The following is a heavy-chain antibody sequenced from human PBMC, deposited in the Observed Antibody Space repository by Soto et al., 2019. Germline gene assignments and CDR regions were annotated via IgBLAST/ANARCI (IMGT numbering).Heavy chain of an antibody. CDR3: AVRLRAY. D-gene: IGHD1-1*01. J-gene: IGHJ4*02. Sequence: PGGSLRVSSAASGFTFNSYWMSWVRQAPGKGLEWVANINQDGSEKYYVDSVKGRFTISRDNAKNSVYLQMNSLRVEDTAVYYCAVRLRAYWGQGTQVTVSS. V-gene: IGHV3-7*01. CDR2: INQDGSEK. CDR1: GFTFNSYW.